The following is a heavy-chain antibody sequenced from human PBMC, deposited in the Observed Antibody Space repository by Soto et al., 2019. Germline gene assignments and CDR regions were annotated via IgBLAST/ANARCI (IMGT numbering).Heavy chain of an antibody. Sequence: QVQLQESGPGLVKPSETLSLTCTVSGGSISSYYWSWIRQPPGKGLEWIGYIYYSGSTNYNPSLKSRVTXAVXTXMNQCSLKLSSVTAADTAVYYCARVVDSSGYYLFDYWGQGTLVTVSS. J-gene: IGHJ4*02. CDR1: GGSISSYY. V-gene: IGHV4-59*01. CDR3: ARVVDSSGYYLFDY. CDR2: IYYSGST. D-gene: IGHD3-22*01.